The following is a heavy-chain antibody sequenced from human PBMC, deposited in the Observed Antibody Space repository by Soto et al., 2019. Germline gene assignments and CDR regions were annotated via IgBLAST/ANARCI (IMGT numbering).Heavy chain of an antibody. D-gene: IGHD3-9*01. V-gene: IGHV4-59*01. J-gene: IGHJ3*02. CDR3: ARARRDYDILIFRREAFDS. CDR2: IYYSGST. Sequence: SETLSLTCTVSGGSISSYYWSWIRQPPGKGLEWIGYIYYSGSTNYNPSLKSRVTISVDTSKNQFSLKLSSVTAADTAVYYCARARRDYDILIFRREAFDSWGQGTMVTVSS. CDR1: GGSISSYY.